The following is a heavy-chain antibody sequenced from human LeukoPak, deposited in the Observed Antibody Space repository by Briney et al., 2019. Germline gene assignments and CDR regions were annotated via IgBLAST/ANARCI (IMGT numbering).Heavy chain of an antibody. D-gene: IGHD3-22*01. J-gene: IGHJ4*02. V-gene: IGHV4-61*02. CDR3: ARASYSYDINGWVPFDY. Sequence: SETLSLTCTVSGNSISSGDNYWSWIRQPAGKGLEWIARIYTSGSTNYNPSLKSRVTISGDTSKNQFSLRLSSVTAADTAVYYCARASYSYDINGWVPFDYWGQGTLVTVSS. CDR2: IYTSGST. CDR1: GNSISSGDNY.